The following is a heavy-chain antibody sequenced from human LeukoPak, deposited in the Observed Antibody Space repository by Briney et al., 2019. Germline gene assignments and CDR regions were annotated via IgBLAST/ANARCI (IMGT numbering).Heavy chain of an antibody. J-gene: IGHJ4*02. Sequence: SETLSLTCTVSGGSISSYYWSWIRQPAGKGLEWIGYIYYSGSTNYNPSLKSRVTISVDTSKNQFSLKLSSVTAADTAVYYCAREGDYYDSSGYAPFDYWGQGTLVTVSS. D-gene: IGHD3-22*01. V-gene: IGHV4-59*01. CDR1: GGSISSYY. CDR2: IYYSGST. CDR3: AREGDYYDSSGYAPFDY.